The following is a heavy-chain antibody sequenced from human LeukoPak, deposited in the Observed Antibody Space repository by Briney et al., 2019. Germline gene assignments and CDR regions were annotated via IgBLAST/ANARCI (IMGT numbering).Heavy chain of an antibody. Sequence: PGGSLRLSCAASGFTFYDYAIHWVRQAPGKGLEWVSGISWNSGSIGYADSVKGRFTISRDNAKNSLYLQMNSLRAEDTALYYCAKDIGCSSTTCYTSRNYGMDVWGQGTTVTVSS. CDR2: ISWNSGSI. V-gene: IGHV3-9*01. D-gene: IGHD2-2*02. CDR1: GFTFYDYA. J-gene: IGHJ6*02. CDR3: AKDIGCSSTTCYTSRNYGMDV.